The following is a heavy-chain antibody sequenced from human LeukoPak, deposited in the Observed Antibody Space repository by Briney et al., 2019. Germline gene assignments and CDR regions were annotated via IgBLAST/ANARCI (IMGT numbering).Heavy chain of an antibody. Sequence: PGGSLRLSCAASGFTVSSNYTSWVRQAPGKGLEWVSVIYSGGSTYYADSVKGRFTISRDNSKNTLYLQMNSLRAEDTAVYYCARIDIVGGYYMDVWGKGTTVTISS. CDR3: ARIDIVGGYYMDV. CDR2: IYSGGST. D-gene: IGHD1-26*01. CDR1: GFTVSSNY. V-gene: IGHV3-53*01. J-gene: IGHJ6*03.